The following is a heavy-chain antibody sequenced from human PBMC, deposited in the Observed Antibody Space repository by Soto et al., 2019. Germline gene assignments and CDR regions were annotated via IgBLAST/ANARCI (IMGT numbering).Heavy chain of an antibody. CDR2: ISSSGNTI. D-gene: IGHD3-22*01. Sequence: GGSLRLSCAASGFTFSSYEMSWVRQAPGKGLEWVSYISSSGNTIYYADSVKGRFTISRDNAKNSPYLQMNSLRAEDTAVYYCARDGPYYYDSSGPGVWGQGTTVTVSS. V-gene: IGHV3-48*03. J-gene: IGHJ6*02. CDR1: GFTFSSYE. CDR3: ARDGPYYYDSSGPGV.